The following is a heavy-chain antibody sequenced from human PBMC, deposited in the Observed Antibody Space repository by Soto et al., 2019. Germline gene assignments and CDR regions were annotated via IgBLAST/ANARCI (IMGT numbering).Heavy chain of an antibody. J-gene: IGHJ4*02. CDR2: IIPLFGTA. CDR1: GVTFSSET. V-gene: IGHV1-69*01. Sequence: QVQLVQSVAEVKKPGSSVKVSCKASGVTFSSETISWVRQAPGQGLEWVGGIIPLFGTANYEQKFQGRVTITADESTSTVYKELSSLRSDDTAVHYCATEWVDNPASHFDYWGQGTLVTGSS. D-gene: IGHD1-26*01. CDR3: ATEWVDNPASHFDY.